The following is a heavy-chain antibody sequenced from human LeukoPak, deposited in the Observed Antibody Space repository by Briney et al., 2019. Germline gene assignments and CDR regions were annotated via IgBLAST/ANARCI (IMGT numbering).Heavy chain of an antibody. CDR2: IYHSGST. J-gene: IGHJ4*02. D-gene: IGHD6-19*01. CDR3: TREPVP. V-gene: IGHV4-30-2*01. Sequence: PSQTLSLTCTVSGGSISSGGYYWSWIRQPPGKGLEWIGYIYHSGSTYYNPSLKSRVTMSVDMSKNQLSLKLTSVTAADTAVYYCTREPVPWGQGTLVTVSS. CDR1: GGSISSGGYY.